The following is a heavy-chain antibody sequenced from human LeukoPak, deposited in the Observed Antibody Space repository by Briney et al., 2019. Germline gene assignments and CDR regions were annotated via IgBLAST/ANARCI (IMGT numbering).Heavy chain of an antibody. CDR1: GYSFSNYW. D-gene: IGHD1-26*01. J-gene: IGHJ3*02. V-gene: IGHV5-51*01. CDR2: IYPGDSDT. Sequence: GESLKISCKASGYSFSNYWIGWVRQMPGKGLEWMGIIYPGDSDTRYSPSFQGQVTISVDKSFSTAYLQWSSLKASDTAMYYCARVAGSHELDAFDIWGQGTMVTVSS. CDR3: ARVAGSHELDAFDI.